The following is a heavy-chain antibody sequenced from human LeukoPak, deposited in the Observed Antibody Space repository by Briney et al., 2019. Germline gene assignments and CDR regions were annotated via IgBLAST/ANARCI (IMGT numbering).Heavy chain of an antibody. CDR2: INGGSGNT. Sequence: WASVKVSFKASGYTFTSYAMHWVRQAPGQRLQWMGWINGGSGNTKYSQKFQGRVTITRDTSASTAYMELSSLRSEDTAVYYCARGGPGCSSTSCCGLNYYYYGMDVWGKGTTVTVSS. CDR3: ARGGPGCSSTSCCGLNYYYYGMDV. D-gene: IGHD2-2*01. V-gene: IGHV1-3*01. CDR1: GYTFTSYA. J-gene: IGHJ6*04.